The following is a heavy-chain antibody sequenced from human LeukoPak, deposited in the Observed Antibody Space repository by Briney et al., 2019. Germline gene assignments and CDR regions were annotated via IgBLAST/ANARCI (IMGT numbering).Heavy chain of an antibody. J-gene: IGHJ4*02. CDR3: ARSAGDFDY. CDR2: IYSGGST. V-gene: IGHV3-53*01. D-gene: IGHD7-27*01. Sequence: GGSLRLSCSASAFTVSSNYMSWVRQAPGKGLEWGSVIYSGGSTYYAESVKGRVTISRDNSKNTLYLQMNSLRAEDTAVYYCARSAGDFDYWGQGTLVTVSS. CDR1: AFTVSSNY.